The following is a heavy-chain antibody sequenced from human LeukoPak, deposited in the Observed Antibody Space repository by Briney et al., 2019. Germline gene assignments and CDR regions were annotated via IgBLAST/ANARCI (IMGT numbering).Heavy chain of an antibody. D-gene: IGHD1-26*01. CDR3: ARETGSGSYVAFDI. CDR2: ISYDGSNK. V-gene: IGHV3-30-3*01. CDR1: GFTFSSYA. Sequence: TGGSLRLSCAASGFTFSSYAMHWVRQAPGKGLEWVAVISYDGSNKYYADSVKGRFTISRDNSKNTLYLQMNSLRAEDTAVYYCARETGSGSYVAFDIWGQGTMVTVSS. J-gene: IGHJ3*02.